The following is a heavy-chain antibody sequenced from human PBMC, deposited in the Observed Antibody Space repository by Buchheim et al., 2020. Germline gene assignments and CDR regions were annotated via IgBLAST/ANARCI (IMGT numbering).Heavy chain of an antibody. CDR1: GFNFRGNG. CDR2: ISYDDNYK. J-gene: IGHJ4*02. V-gene: IGHV3-30*18. D-gene: IGHD3-16*01. CDR3: TKGHYYDTFGQYSYNDY. Sequence: QVQLVESGGGVVQPGMSLRLSCEVSGFNFRGNGMHWVRQAPGKGLEWVAVISYDDNYKWYGDSVQGRFTISRDSSENTLYLQMNSLRLEDTAMYYCTKGHYYDTFGQYSYNDYWGQGTL.